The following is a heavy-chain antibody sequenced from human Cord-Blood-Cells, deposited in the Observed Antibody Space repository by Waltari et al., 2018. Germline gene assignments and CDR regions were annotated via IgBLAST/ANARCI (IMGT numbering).Heavy chain of an antibody. D-gene: IGHD6-6*01. Sequence: QVQLVQSGAEVKKPGASVKVSCKASGYTFTGYYMHWVRPAPGQGLEWMGWINPNSGGTNYAKKFQGRVTMTRDTSISTAYMELSRLRSDDTAVYYCARRVYGSSSEGFDYWGQGTLVTVSS. CDR3: ARRVYGSSSEGFDY. CDR1: GYTFTGYY. CDR2: INPNSGGT. J-gene: IGHJ4*02. V-gene: IGHV1-2*02.